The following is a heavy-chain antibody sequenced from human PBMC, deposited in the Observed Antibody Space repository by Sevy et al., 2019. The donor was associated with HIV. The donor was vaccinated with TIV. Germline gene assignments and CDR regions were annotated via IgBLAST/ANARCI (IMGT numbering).Heavy chain of an antibody. J-gene: IGHJ4*01. CDR1: GFTFDDYA. V-gene: IGHV3-9*01. D-gene: IGHD2-8*01. Sequence: GGSLRLSCAASGFTFDDYAMHWVRQAPGKGLEWVSGISWNSASIDYADSVKGRFTISRDNAKNSLYLQMKGLRAEDTAWYYCARDRDDGYCTNGVCFNFDNWGQGTLVTVSS. CDR2: ISWNSASI. CDR3: ARDRDDGYCTNGVCFNFDN.